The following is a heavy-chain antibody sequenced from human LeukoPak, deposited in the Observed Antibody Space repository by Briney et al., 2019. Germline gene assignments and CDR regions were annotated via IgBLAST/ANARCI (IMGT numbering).Heavy chain of an antibody. V-gene: IGHV1-2*02. CDR1: GYSFTDYY. CDR3: ARADFVDAGPYLIGP. CDR2: INPKSGRT. J-gene: IGHJ5*02. D-gene: IGHD3-3*01. Sequence: ASVKVSCKTSGYSFTDYYTHWVRQAPGQGLEWMGWINPKSGRTSSARKLQGRVTMTRDPSITTVYMDMAWLTSDDTAIYFCARADFVDAGPYLIGPWGQGTLVTVSS.